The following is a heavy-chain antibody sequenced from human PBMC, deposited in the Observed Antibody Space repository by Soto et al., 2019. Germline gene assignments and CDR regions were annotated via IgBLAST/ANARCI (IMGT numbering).Heavy chain of an antibody. CDR2: IKQDGSEK. Sequence: EVQLVESGGGLVQPGGSLRLSCAASGFTFRSYWMSWVRQAPGKGLEWVANIKQDGSEKYYVDSGKGRFTISRDNAKNSLYLQMNSLRAEDTAVYYCARDPIAYYYGSGSYSDYWGQGTLVTVSS. V-gene: IGHV3-7*01. J-gene: IGHJ4*02. D-gene: IGHD3-10*01. CDR3: ARDPIAYYYGSGSYSDY. CDR1: GFTFRSYW.